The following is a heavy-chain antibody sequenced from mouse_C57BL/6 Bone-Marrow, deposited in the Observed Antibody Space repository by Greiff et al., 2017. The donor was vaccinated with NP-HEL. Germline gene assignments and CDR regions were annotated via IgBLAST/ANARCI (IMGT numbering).Heavy chain of an antibody. CDR2: ILPGSGST. J-gene: IGHJ4*01. D-gene: IGHD3-2*02. Sequence: QVQLQQSGAELMKPGASVKLSCKATGYTFTGYWIEWVKQRPGHGLEWIGEILPGSGSTNYNEKFKSKATLTVDTSSSTAYMHLSSLTSAASAVYYRARWPVQLRLRWYAMEDWGQGTSVTVAS. CDR1: GYTFTGYW. CDR3: ARWPVQLRLRWYAMED. V-gene: IGHV1-9*01.